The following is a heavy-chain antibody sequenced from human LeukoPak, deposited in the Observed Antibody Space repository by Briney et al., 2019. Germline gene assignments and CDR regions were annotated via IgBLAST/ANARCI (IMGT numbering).Heavy chain of an antibody. CDR1: GFTFSSYM. J-gene: IGHJ4*02. Sequence: PGGSLRLSCATSGFTFSSYMMNWVRQAPGKGLEWVSSISSSSSYIYYADSVKGRFTISRDNSKNTLYLQMNSLRAEDTAVYYCAKDLDSSGYYYVWGQGTLVTVSS. CDR2: ISSSSSYI. D-gene: IGHD3-22*01. V-gene: IGHV3-21*04. CDR3: AKDLDSSGYYYV.